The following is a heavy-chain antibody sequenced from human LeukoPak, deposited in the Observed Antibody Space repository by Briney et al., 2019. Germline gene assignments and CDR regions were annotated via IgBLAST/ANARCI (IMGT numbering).Heavy chain of an antibody. CDR2: IIPIFGIA. V-gene: IGHV1-69*04. D-gene: IGHD2-8*01. CDR1: GGTFSSYA. CDR3: AIGYCTNGVCPPYDSREQYYFDY. Sequence: SVKVSCKASGGTFSSYAISWVRQAPGQGLEWMGRIIPIFGIANYAQKFQGRVTITADKSTSTAYMELSSLRSEDTAVYYCAIGYCTNGVCPPYDSREQYYFDYWGQGTLVTVSS. J-gene: IGHJ4*02.